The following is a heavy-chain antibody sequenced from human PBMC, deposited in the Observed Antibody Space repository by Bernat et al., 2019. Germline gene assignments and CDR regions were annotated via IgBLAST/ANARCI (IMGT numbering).Heavy chain of an antibody. Sequence: QVQLQESGPGLVKPSETLSLTCTVSGGSINSYYWSWIRQPPGKGLEWIGYIYYSGNTNYNPSLKSRVTISVDTSKNQFSLKVSSVTAADTAVYYCARDGREDGSDSFYFDYWGQGTLVTVSS. D-gene: IGHD3-10*01. J-gene: IGHJ4*02. CDR2: IYYSGNT. V-gene: IGHV4-59*01. CDR3: ARDGREDGSDSFYFDY. CDR1: GGSINSYY.